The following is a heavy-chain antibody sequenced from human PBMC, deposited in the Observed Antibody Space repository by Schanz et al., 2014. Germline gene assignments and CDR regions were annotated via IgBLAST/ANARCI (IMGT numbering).Heavy chain of an antibody. D-gene: IGHD3-10*01. CDR2: ISGSGGST. CDR1: GFTLSNYA. V-gene: IGHV3-23*04. Sequence: EVQLVESGGGLVQPGGSLRLSCAAPGFTLSNYAMHWVRQTPGKGLEWVSAISGSGGSTYYADSVKGRFTISRDNSKNTLYLQMNSLRAEDTAVYYCARPALWFGDNCFDPWGQGTLVTVSS. J-gene: IGHJ5*02. CDR3: ARPALWFGDNCFDP.